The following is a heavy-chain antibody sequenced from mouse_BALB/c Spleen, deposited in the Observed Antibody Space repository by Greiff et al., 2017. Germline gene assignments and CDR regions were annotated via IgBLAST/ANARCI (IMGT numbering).Heavy chain of an antibody. CDR2: IYPSDSYT. D-gene: IGHD2-14*01. CDR1: GYTFTSYW. J-gene: IGHJ4*01. V-gene: IGHV1-69*02. Sequence: QVQLQQPGAELVRPGASVKLSCKASGYTFTSYWINWVKQRPGQGLEWIGNIYPSDSYTNYNQKFKDKATLTVDKSSSTAYMQLSSPTSEDSAVYYCTRPYRSDAMDYWGQGTSVTVSS. CDR3: TRPYRSDAMDY.